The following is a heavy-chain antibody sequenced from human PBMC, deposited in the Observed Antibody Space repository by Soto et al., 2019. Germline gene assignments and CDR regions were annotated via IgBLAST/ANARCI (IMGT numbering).Heavy chain of an antibody. CDR1: GYKVSTWRNFTSYR. CDR2: IYPGDSDT. J-gene: IGHJ6*02. V-gene: IGHV5-51*01. D-gene: IGHD3-3*01. Sequence: TGESLKISCMGSGYKVSTWRNFTSYRIAWVRQMPGEGLEWMGIIYPGDSDTRYSPSFQGQVTISADKSINSVYLQWSSLKASNTATYYCARLPFNYHFLSRYCNGEHHYGIDVRGQGTTVTVSS. CDR3: ARLPFNYHFLSRYCNGEHHYGIDV.